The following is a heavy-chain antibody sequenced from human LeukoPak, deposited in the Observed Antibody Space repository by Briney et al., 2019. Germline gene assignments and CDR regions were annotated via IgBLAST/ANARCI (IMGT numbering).Heavy chain of an antibody. V-gene: IGHV1-69*01. CDR2: IIPIFGTA. Sequence: ASVKVSCKASGGTLSSYAISWVRQAPGPGLEWMGGIIPIFGTANYAQKFQGRVTITADEATSTAYMELSSLRSEDTAVYYCARDGQSGYFDYWGQGTLVTVSS. CDR1: GGTLSSYA. CDR3: ARDGQSGYFDY. D-gene: IGHD2-15*01. J-gene: IGHJ4*02.